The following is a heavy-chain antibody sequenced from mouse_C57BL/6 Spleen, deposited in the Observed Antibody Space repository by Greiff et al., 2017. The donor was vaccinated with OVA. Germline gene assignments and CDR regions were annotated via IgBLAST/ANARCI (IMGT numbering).Heavy chain of an antibody. Sequence: VQLQQSGPELVKPGASVKISCKASGYTFTDYYMNWVKQSHGKSLEWIGDINPNNGGTSYNQKFKGKATLTVDKSSSTAYMELRSLTSEDSAVYYCARGGPYDGYLDYWGQGTTLTVSS. J-gene: IGHJ2*01. V-gene: IGHV1-26*01. D-gene: IGHD2-3*01. CDR1: GYTFTDYY. CDR3: ARGGPYDGYLDY. CDR2: INPNNGGT.